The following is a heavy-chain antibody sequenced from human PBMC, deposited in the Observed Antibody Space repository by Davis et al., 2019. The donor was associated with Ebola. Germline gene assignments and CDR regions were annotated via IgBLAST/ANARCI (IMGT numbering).Heavy chain of an antibody. CDR2: ISPNGGDT. J-gene: IGHJ4*02. CDR3: ARKDCSDGRAGRCHQNFDY. V-gene: IGHV1-2*02. D-gene: IGHD2-8*01. Sequence: SVPVSRKPFRFTLTHHYMHCVRHGPGEGLEYVGWISPNGGDTRYAQTVLGRVTMTRDTAISTTYMELSGLTSDDTAVYYCARKDCSDGRAGRCHQNFDYWGQGTLVTVSS. CDR1: RFTLTHHY.